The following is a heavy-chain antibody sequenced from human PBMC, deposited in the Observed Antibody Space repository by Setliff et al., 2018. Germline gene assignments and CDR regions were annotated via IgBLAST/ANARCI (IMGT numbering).Heavy chain of an antibody. J-gene: IGHJ6*03. V-gene: IGHV4-61*09. CDR2: IYTSWST. Sequence: SETLSLTCTVSGDSISSRRNYWGWFRQPAGKELEWIGQIYTSWSTNYNPSLKSRVTISLDTSKNQFSLSLTSVTAEDTAVYYCARMSGFTYIDVWDKGTTVTVSS. CDR1: GDSISSRRNY. D-gene: IGHD3-3*01. CDR3: ARMSGFTYIDV.